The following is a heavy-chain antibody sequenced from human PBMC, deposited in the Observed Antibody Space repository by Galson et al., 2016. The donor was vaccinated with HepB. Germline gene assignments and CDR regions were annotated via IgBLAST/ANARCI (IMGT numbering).Heavy chain of an antibody. CDR2: IDPSGGST. D-gene: IGHD2-8*02. J-gene: IGHJ4*02. Sequence: SVKVSCKASGYTFTRSYLHWVRQAPGQGLEWMGAIDPSGGSTIYARKFQGRVTMTRDTSTSTVYVELTSLRSADTAVYYCAREAGNVVYAISLDYWGQGTLVTVSS. CDR1: GYTFTRSY. CDR3: AREAGNVVYAISLDY. V-gene: IGHV1-46*01.